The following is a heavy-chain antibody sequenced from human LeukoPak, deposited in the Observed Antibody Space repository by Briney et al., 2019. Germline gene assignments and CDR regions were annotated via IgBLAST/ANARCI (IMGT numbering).Heavy chain of an antibody. V-gene: IGHV1-69*05. CDR3: ARGVVVTGANNWFDP. CDR1: GGTFSSYA. J-gene: IGHJ5*02. CDR2: IIPIFGTA. D-gene: IGHD2-2*01. Sequence: GASVKVSCKASGGTFSSYAISWVRQAPGQGLEWMGGIIPIFGTANYAQKLQGRVTITTDESTSTAYMELSSLRSEDTAVYYCARGVVVTGANNWFDPWGQGTLVTVSS.